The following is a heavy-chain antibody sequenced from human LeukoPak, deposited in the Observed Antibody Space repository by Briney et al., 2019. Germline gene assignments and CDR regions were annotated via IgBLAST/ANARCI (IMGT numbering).Heavy chain of an antibody. J-gene: IGHJ4*02. CDR2: IYHSGST. D-gene: IGHD3-10*01. CDR3: ARLITMVRAFDY. Sequence: SEALSLTCAVSGGSISSSNWWSWVRQPPGKGLEWIGEIYHSGSTNYNPSLKSRVTISVDKSKNQFSLRLSSVTAADTAVYYCARLITMVRAFDYWGQGTLVTVSS. V-gene: IGHV4-4*02. CDR1: GGSISSSNW.